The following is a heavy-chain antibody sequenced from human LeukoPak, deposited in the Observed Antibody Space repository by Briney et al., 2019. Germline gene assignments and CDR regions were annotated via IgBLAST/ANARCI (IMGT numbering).Heavy chain of an antibody. CDR3: AKDGGGWYTSGWYYFDY. J-gene: IGHJ4*02. CDR1: GFTFNDYA. D-gene: IGHD6-19*01. CDR2: LSGSGRNT. V-gene: IGHV3-23*01. Sequence: GGSLRLSCAASGFTFNDYAMSWVRQAPGEGLEWVSSLSGSGRNTYYADSVKGRFTISRDNSKNTLYLQMDSLRAEDTALYYCAKDGGGWYTSGWYYFDYWGQGILVTVSS.